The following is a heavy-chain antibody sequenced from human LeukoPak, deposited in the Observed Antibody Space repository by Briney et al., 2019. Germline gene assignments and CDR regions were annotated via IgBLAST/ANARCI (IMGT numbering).Heavy chain of an antibody. D-gene: IGHD4-17*01. CDR2: IIPILETT. CDR3: SRAALDGDYAWDQ. J-gene: IGHJ4*02. V-gene: IGHV1-69*04. CDR1: GGTFSSYA. Sequence: ASVKVSCKASGGTFSSYAVNWVRQAPGQGVEWMGRIIPILETTNYTQKLQDRVTVTADKSAVIVYMELSSLRPEDTAVYYCSRAALDGDYAWDQWGQRTLVTVSS.